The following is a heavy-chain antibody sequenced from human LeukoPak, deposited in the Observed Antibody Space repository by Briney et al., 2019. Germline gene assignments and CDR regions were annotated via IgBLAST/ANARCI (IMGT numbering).Heavy chain of an antibody. J-gene: IGHJ6*03. CDR2: ISSSGSTI. D-gene: IGHD3-9*01. Sequence: GGSLRLSCAASGFTFSSYEMNWVRQAPGKGLEWVSYISSSGSTIYSADSVKGRFTISRDNAKNSLYLQMNSLRAEDTAVYYCARDAPDYDILTGYNYYMDVWGKGTTVTISS. V-gene: IGHV3-48*03. CDR1: GFTFSSYE. CDR3: ARDAPDYDILTGYNYYMDV.